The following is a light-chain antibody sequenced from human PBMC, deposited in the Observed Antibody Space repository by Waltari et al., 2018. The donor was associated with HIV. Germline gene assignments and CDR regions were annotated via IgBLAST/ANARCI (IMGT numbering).Light chain of an antibody. J-gene: IGKJ3*01. CDR2: WAS. CDR3: QQYYSSPWN. V-gene: IGKV4-1*01. CDR1: QSLLYRSTNKDY. Sequence: DIVMTQSPDSLAVSLGERATINCKSTQSLLYRSTNKDYVAWYQQKPGQPPKLLIYWASIRESGVPDRFSGSGSGTDFTLTISNLQAEDVAVYYCQQYYSSPWNFGPGTKVDI.